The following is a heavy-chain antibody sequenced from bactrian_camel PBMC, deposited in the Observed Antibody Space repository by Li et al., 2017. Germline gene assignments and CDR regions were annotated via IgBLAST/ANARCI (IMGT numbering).Heavy chain of an antibody. CDR3: AAVRSWGLLLNRAADYDT. V-gene: IGHV3S1*01. D-gene: IGHD5*01. J-gene: IGHJ4*01. CDR1: GITWRRYC. CDR2: FYTGGGGP. Sequence: HVQLVESGGGSVQAGGSLRLSCAASGITWRRYCMGWFRQAPGKQREGVASFYTGGGGPYYADSVQGRFTLSQDNAKTTSYLQMNSLKPEDTAMYYCAAVRSWGLLLNRAADYDTWGQGTQVTVS.